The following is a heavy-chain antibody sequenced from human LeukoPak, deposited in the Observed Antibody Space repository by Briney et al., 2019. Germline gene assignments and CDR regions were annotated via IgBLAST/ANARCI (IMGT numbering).Heavy chain of an antibody. CDR2: INPDRGGT. CDR1: GYTFTAYY. D-gene: IGHD3-16*02. Sequence: GASVKVSCTASGYTFTAYYMHWVRQAPGQGLEWMGRINPDRGGTNYAQKSQGRVTMTRDKSISTAYMELTSLRSDDTAVYYCARGPYDYAWGNYRYTGDAFDIWGHGTVVTVSS. J-gene: IGHJ3*02. CDR3: ARGPYDYAWGNYRYTGDAFDI. V-gene: IGHV1-2*06.